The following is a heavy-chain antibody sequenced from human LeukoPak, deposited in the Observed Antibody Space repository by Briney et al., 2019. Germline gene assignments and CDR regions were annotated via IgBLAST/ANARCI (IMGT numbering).Heavy chain of an antibody. D-gene: IGHD6-13*01. CDR2: INPSGGST. J-gene: IGHJ4*02. V-gene: IGHV1-46*01. Sequence: GASVKVSCKASGYTFTSYYMHWVRQAPGQGLEWMGIINPSGGSTSYAQKFQGRVTMTRDTSTSTVYMELSSLRSEDTAVYYCARDGVGGQQLVLAGYWGQGTLVTVSS. CDR1: GYTFTSYY. CDR3: ARDGVGGQQLVLAGY.